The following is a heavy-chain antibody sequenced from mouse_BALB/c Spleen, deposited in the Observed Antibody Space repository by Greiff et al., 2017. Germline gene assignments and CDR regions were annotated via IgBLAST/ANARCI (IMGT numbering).Heavy chain of an antibody. Sequence: LVKTGASVKISCKASGYTFTGYYMHWVKQSHGKSLEWIGYISCYNGATSYNQKFKGKATFTVDTSSSTAYMQFNSLTSEDSAVYYCARWDDGYYLYWGQGTTLTVSS. CDR3: ARWDDGYYLY. CDR2: ISCYNGAT. J-gene: IGHJ2*01. V-gene: IGHV1S34*01. D-gene: IGHD2-3*01. CDR1: GYTFTGYY.